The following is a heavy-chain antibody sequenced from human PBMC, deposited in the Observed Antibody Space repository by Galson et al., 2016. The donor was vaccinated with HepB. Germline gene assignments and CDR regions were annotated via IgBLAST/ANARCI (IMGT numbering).Heavy chain of an antibody. Sequence: SLRLSCAASGFTFEENTMHWVRQAPGRGLEWVSGISWNGNALGYADSVKGRFIISRDNAKNSLYLQMNSLRPEDTALYYCAKDIPILPAYYFYGLDVWGQGTTVTVSS. V-gene: IGHV3-9*01. CDR3: AKDIPILPAYYFYGLDV. CDR1: GFTFEENT. J-gene: IGHJ6*02. CDR2: ISWNGNAL.